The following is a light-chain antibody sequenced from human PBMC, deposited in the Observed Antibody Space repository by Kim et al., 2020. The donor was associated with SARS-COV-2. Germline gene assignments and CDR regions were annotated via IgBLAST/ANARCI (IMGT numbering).Light chain of an antibody. J-gene: IGKJ3*01. CDR2: DAS. CDR3: QHYDNLIT. CDR1: QDISNY. Sequence: DIQMTQSPSSLSASVGDRVTITCQASQDISNYLNWYQQKPGKAPKLLIYDASNLETGVPSRFSGSGSGTDFTFTISSLQPEDIATYYCQHYDNLITFGPGTKVDIK. V-gene: IGKV1-33*01.